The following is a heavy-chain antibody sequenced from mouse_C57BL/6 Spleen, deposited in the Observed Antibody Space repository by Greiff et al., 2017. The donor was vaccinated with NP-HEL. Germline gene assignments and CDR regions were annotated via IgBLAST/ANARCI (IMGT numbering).Heavy chain of an antibody. CDR2: ISYDGSN. J-gene: IGHJ1*03. Sequence: EVKLMESGPGLVKPSQSLSLTCSVTGYSITSGYYWNWIRQFPGNKLEWMGYISYDGSNNYNPSLKNRISITRDTSKNQFFLKLNSVTTEDTATYYCARDPEYFDVWGTGTTVTVSS. V-gene: IGHV3-6*01. CDR3: ARDPEYFDV. CDR1: GYSITSGYY.